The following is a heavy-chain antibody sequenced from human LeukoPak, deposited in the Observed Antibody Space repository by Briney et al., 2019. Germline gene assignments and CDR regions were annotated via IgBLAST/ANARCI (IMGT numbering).Heavy chain of an antibody. CDR3: ARVHCSGGSCYFSAFDY. CDR2: INPNSGGT. CDR1: GYTFTSYD. D-gene: IGHD2-15*01. J-gene: IGHJ4*02. Sequence: ASVKVSCKASGYTFTSYDINWVRQATGQGLEWMGWINPNSGGTNYAQKFQGRVTMTRDTSISTAYMELSRLRSDDTAVYYCARVHCSGGSCYFSAFDYWGQGTLVTVSS. V-gene: IGHV1-2*02.